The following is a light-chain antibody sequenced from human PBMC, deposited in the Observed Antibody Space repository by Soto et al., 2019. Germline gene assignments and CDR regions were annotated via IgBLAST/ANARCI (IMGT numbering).Light chain of an antibody. Sequence: QSALTQPASVSGSPGQSITISCTGTSSDVGGYNYVSWYRLHPGKAPKLMIYEVSNRPSGFSNRFSGSKSGNTASLTISGLQAEDEADYYCSSYTSSSTLDVFGSGTKVTVL. J-gene: IGLJ1*01. CDR2: EVS. CDR3: SSYTSSSTLDV. CDR1: SSDVGGYNY. V-gene: IGLV2-14*01.